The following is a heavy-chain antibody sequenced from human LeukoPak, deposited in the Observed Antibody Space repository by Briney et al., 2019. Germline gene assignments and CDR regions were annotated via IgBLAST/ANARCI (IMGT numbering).Heavy chain of an antibody. Sequence: ASVKVSCKASGYTFTRHDINWVRQATGQGLEWMGWMNPKSGNTGYAQKFQGRVTLTRDTSISSAYMELSSLISEDTAVYYCARRGYYYYYGMDVWGQGTTVTVSS. CDR2: MNPKSGNT. CDR3: ARRGYYYYYGMDV. D-gene: IGHD3-10*01. CDR1: GYTFTRHD. J-gene: IGHJ6*02. V-gene: IGHV1-8*01.